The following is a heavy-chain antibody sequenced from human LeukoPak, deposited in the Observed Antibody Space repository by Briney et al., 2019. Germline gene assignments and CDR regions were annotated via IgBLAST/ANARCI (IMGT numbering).Heavy chain of an antibody. V-gene: IGHV4-61*02. CDR2: IYTSGST. J-gene: IGHJ4*02. D-gene: IGHD2-21*01. Sequence: SETLSLTCTVSGNSISSGDNYWSWIRQPAGKGLEWIGRIYTSGSTNYNPSLKSRVTMSVDTSKNQFSLKLSSVTAADTAVYYCARDPRSVGDGGTDDYWSQGTLVTVSS. CDR3: ARDPRSVGDGGTDDY. CDR1: GNSISSGDNY.